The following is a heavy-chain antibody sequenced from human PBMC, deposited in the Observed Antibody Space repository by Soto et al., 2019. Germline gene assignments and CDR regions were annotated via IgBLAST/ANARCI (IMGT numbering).Heavy chain of an antibody. V-gene: IGHV3-53*04. D-gene: IGHD4-17*01. Sequence: GGSLRLSCAASGFTVSSNYMSWVRQAPGKGLEWVSVIYSGGSTYYADSVKGRLTISRHNSKNTLYLQMNSLRAEDTAVYYCARCTVTNAFDIWGQGTMVTVSS. J-gene: IGHJ3*02. CDR2: IYSGGST. CDR3: ARCTVTNAFDI. CDR1: GFTVSSNY.